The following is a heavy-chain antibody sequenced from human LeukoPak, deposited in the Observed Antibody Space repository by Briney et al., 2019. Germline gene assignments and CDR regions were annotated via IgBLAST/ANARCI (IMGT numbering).Heavy chain of an antibody. CDR1: GFTFSSYE. CDR2: ISSSGSTI. CDR3: ARRCIQLWPHDDY. J-gene: IGHJ4*02. V-gene: IGHV3-48*03. D-gene: IGHD5-18*01. Sequence: GGSLRLSCAASGFTFSSYEMNWVRQAPGKGLEWVSYISSSGSTIFYADSVKGRFTISRDNAKNSLYLQMNSLRAEDTAVYYCARRCIQLWPHDDYWGQGTLVTVSS.